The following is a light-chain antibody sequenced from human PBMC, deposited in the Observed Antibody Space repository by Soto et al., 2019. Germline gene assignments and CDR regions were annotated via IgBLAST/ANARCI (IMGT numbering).Light chain of an antibody. CDR2: GAS. CDR1: QSVSSNF. Sequence: EIVLTQSPGTLSLSPGERVTLSCRASQSVSSNFLAWYQQKPGQAPRLLIYGASSRATGIPDRVSGSGSGTDFTPTITRLEPEDFAVYYCQQYGSSPLITFGQGTRLEIK. V-gene: IGKV3-20*01. CDR3: QQYGSSPLIT. J-gene: IGKJ5*01.